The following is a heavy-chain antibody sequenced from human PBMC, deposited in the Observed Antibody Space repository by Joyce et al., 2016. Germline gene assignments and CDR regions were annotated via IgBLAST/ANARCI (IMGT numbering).Heavy chain of an antibody. CDR3: TADLPGGISDYFDY. J-gene: IGHJ4*02. CDR2: IKSKAAGGTT. D-gene: IGHD4-23*01. Sequence: VQVVESGGDLVQPGESLRLSCAASGFTFSNAWMSWVRQAPGKGLEWIARIKSKAAGGTTDYAAPVKGRFTISRDDSNNMLYLQMNSLKTEDTAVYYCTADLPGGISDYFDYWGQGTLVTVSS. V-gene: IGHV3-15*01. CDR1: GFTFSNAW.